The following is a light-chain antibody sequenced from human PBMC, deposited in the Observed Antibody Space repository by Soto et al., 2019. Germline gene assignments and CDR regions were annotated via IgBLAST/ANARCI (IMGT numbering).Light chain of an antibody. CDR3: QQYYSSPYT. V-gene: IGKV4-1*01. Sequence: DIVMTQSPDSLAVSLGERATINCKSSQSVLYSSNNRNYLTWYQQKPGQPPELLIYSASTRESGVPDRFSGSGSGTDFTLTISSLQAEDVVVYYCQQYYSSPYTFGQGTKLEIK. CDR1: QSVLYSSNNRNY. CDR2: SAS. J-gene: IGKJ2*01.